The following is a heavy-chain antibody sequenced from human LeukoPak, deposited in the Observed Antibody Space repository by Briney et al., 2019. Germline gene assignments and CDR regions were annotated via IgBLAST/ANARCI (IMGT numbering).Heavy chain of an antibody. CDR3: ARDRYSSSGDNWFDP. J-gene: IGHJ5*02. D-gene: IGHD6-13*01. CDR1: GGSISSSSYY. CDR2: IYYSGST. Sequence: SETLSLTCTVSGGSISSSSYYWGWIRQPPGKGLEWIGSIYYSGSTYYNPSLKSRVTISVDTSKNQFSLKPSSVTAADTAVYYCARDRYSSSGDNWFDPWGQGTLVTVSS. V-gene: IGHV4-39*01.